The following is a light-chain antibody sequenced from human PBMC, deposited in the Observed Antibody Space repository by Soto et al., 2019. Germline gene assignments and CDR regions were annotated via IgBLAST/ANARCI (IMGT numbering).Light chain of an antibody. V-gene: IGKV3-20*01. CDR2: GVS. J-gene: IGKJ5*01. Sequence: EIVLTQYTWTLRLSPGESATLSCRASQSVSRSYLAWYQQKPGQAPRLLIYGVSRRATGTPDRFSGSGSGTDFTLTISGLDPEDFAVYYCQQHDNSPMTFGQGTRLEIK. CDR3: QQHDNSPMT. CDR1: QSVSRSY.